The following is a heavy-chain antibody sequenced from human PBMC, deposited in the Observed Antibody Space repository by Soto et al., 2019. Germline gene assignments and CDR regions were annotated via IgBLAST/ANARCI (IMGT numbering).Heavy chain of an antibody. CDR1: GFTTSYYS. Sequence: PGGSLRLSCAASGFTTSYYSMNWVRQAPGKGLEWVSSISSSSSYIYYADSVKGRFTISRDNAKNSLSLQMNSLRAEDTAVYYCARDTARVIEPYYYYYYMDVWGKGTTVTGSS. J-gene: IGHJ6*03. CDR3: ARDTARVIEPYYYYYYMDV. V-gene: IGHV3-21*01. CDR2: ISSSSSYI. D-gene: IGHD5-18*01.